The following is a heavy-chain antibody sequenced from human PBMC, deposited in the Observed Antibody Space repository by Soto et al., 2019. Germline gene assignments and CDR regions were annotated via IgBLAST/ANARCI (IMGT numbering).Heavy chain of an antibody. V-gene: IGHV4-39*01. CDR3: ARLGSGSYNFPFDY. Sequence: QLQLQESGPGLVKPSETLSLTCTVSGGSISSSSYYWGWIRQPPGKGLEWIGSIYYSGSTYYNPSLKSRVTISVDTSKNQFSLKLSSVTAADTAVYYCARLGSGSYNFPFDYWGQGTLVTVSS. D-gene: IGHD3-10*02. J-gene: IGHJ4*02. CDR1: GGSISSSSYY. CDR2: IYYSGST.